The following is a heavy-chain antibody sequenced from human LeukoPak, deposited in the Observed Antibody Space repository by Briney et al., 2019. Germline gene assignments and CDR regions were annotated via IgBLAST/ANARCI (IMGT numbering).Heavy chain of an antibody. CDR1: GGTFSSYA. Sequence: SVKVSCKASGGTFSSYAISWVRQAPGQGLEWMGGIIPIFGTANYAQKLQGRVTMTTDTSTSTAYMELRSLRSDDTAVYYCARVVDHDYGDYYLDYWGQGTLVTVSS. J-gene: IGHJ4*02. CDR2: IIPIFGTA. CDR3: ARVVDHDYGDYYLDY. D-gene: IGHD4-17*01. V-gene: IGHV1-69*05.